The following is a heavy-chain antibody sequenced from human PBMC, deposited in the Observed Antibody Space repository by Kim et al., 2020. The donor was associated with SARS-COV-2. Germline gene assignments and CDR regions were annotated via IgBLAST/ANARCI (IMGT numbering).Heavy chain of an antibody. CDR3: ASAVKTMIEFDHYCMDV. V-gene: IGHV3-53*01. CDR2: IYSGGST. D-gene: IGHD3-22*01. CDR1: GFTVSSNY. Sequence: GGSLRLSCAASGFTVSSNYMSWVRQAPGKGLEWVSVIYSGGSTTYADSVKGRFTIFIDNSKNTMYLQMNSLRAEDTAVYYCASAVKTMIEFDHYCMDVW. J-gene: IGHJ6*01.